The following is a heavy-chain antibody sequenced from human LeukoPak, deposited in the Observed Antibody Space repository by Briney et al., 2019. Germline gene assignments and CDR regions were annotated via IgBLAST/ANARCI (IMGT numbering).Heavy chain of an antibody. CDR2: IYTSGST. CDR1: GGSISSYY. CDR3: ARGGADDILTGYEDAYYIDY. Sequence: SETLSLTCTVSGGSISSYYWSWIRQPAGKGLEWIGRIYTSGSTNYNPSLKSRVTMSVDTSKNQFSLKLSSVTAADTAVYYCARGGADDILTGYEDAYYIDYWGQGTLVTVSS. V-gene: IGHV4-4*07. D-gene: IGHD3-9*01. J-gene: IGHJ4*02.